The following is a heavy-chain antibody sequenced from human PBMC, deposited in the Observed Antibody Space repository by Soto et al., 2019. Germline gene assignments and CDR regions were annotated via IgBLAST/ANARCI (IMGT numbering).Heavy chain of an antibody. CDR1: GDTFTFYS. V-gene: IGHV1-69*02. CDR2: INPILSMS. D-gene: IGHD3-10*01. J-gene: IGHJ4*02. CDR3: ASSYGSGYRAFDY. Sequence: QVQLVQSGAEVKRPGSSVKISCKASGDTFTFYSINWVLQAPGLGLEWMGRINPILSMSNYAQRFQGRVTMTADKSTSTAYMELSSLRSEDPAIYYCASSYGSGYRAFDYWGQGALVTVSS.